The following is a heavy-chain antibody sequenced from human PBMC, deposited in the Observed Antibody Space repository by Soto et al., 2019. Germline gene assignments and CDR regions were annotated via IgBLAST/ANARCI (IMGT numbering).Heavy chain of an antibody. V-gene: IGHV5-51*01. CDR1: VDSFTNYW. Sequence: PGESLKISCKASVDSFTNYWIAWVRQTPGKGLEWMGIIHPGDSESRYNPSFQGQVTISADKSITTAYLQWSSLRASDTAMYYCARQIGHYGLDVWGQGTTVTSP. CDR3: ARQIGHYGLDV. CDR2: IHPGDSES. J-gene: IGHJ6*02.